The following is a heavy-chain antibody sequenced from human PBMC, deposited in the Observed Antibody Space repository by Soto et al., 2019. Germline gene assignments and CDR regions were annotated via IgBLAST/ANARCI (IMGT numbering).Heavy chain of an antibody. J-gene: IGHJ4*02. V-gene: IGHV2-70*01. D-gene: IGHD1-7*01. CDR3: PRSTNWHYEYYFEY. CDR1: GFSLSRKGMS. Sequence: SGPTLVNPKQTLILTCAFSGFSLSRKGMSVSWIRQPPGKALEFLALIDWEEEKFSSPSLRTRLTVSKDTSKSQVVLTLTNVDPVATPTYSCPRSTNWHYEYYFEYLGQGTLVAVSS. CDR2: IDWEEEK.